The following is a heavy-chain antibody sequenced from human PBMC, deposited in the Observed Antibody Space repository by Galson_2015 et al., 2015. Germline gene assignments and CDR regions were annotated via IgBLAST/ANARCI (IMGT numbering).Heavy chain of an antibody. J-gene: IGHJ3*02. D-gene: IGHD5-18*01. V-gene: IGHV3-7*01. Sequence: SLRLSCAASGFIFSSYWMSWVRQAPGKGLELVTNIKHDGSEKYYVDSVKGRFTISRDNAKISLYLQMNSLRAEDTAMYYCARLLKRDTEGVNVVDIWGQGTMVTVSS. CDR3: ARLLKRDTEGVNVVDI. CDR1: GFIFSSYW. CDR2: IKHDGSEK.